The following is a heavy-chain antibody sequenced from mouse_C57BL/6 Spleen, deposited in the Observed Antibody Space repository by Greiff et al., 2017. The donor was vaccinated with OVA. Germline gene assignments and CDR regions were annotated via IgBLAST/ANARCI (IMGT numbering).Heavy chain of an antibody. J-gene: IGHJ2*01. CDR3: ARRDVNSNYVFDY. D-gene: IGHD2-5*01. CDR2: IYPRSGNT. V-gene: IGHV1-81*01. CDR1: GYTFTSYG. Sequence: ESGAELARPGASVKLSCKASGYTFTSYGISWVKQRTGQGLEWIGEIYPRSGNTYYNEKFKGKATLTADKSSSTAYMELRSLTSEDSAVYFCARRDVNSNYVFDYWGQGTTLTVSS.